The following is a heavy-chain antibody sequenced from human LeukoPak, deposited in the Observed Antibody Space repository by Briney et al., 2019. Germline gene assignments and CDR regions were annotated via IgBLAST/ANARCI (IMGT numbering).Heavy chain of an antibody. D-gene: IGHD1-26*01. CDR2: FYKSGST. Sequence: SETLSLTCTVSGDSISSSTYYWAWIRQPPGKGLEWIGSFYKSGSTYYNPSLKSRVTISVDTSKNQFSLKLTSVTAADTAVYYCARHRGQWEPLDYWGQGTLVTVSA. V-gene: IGHV4-39*01. CDR3: ARHRGQWEPLDY. CDR1: GDSISSSTYY. J-gene: IGHJ4*02.